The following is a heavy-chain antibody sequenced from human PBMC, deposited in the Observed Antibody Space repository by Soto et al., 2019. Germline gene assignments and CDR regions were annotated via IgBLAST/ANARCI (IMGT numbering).Heavy chain of an antibody. CDR3: ARDHGSGPKRPYYYYGMDV. D-gene: IGHD3-3*01. Sequence: SETLSVTCPVSGGSISSGDFYWSWIRPPPGEGLEWIGYIYYSGSTYYNPSLKSRVTISVDTSKNQCSLKLSSVTAADTAVYYCARDHGSGPKRPYYYYGMDVWGQGTTVTVS. J-gene: IGHJ6*02. CDR2: IYYSGST. V-gene: IGHV4-30-4*01. CDR1: GGSISSGDFY.